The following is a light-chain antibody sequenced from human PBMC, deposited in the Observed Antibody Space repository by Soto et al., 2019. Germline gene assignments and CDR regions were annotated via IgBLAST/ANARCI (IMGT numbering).Light chain of an antibody. J-gene: IGKJ5*01. CDR2: AAS. CDR3: QQANSFPIT. Sequence: DIQMTQSPSSVSASVGDRVTITCRASQNINSWLAWYQQKPGKAPKLLIYAASSLQSGVPSRFSGSGSGTDFTLTISSRQPEDFATYYCQQANSFPITFGQGTRLEIK. V-gene: IGKV1-12*01. CDR1: QNINSW.